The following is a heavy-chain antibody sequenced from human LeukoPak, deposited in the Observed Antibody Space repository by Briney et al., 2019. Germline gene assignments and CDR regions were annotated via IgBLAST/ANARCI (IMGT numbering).Heavy chain of an antibody. CDR1: GFTVSSNY. J-gene: IGHJ3*02. V-gene: IGHV3-53*01. Sequence: GGSLRLSCAASGFTVSSNYMSWVRQAPGKGLEWVSVIYSGGSTYYADSVKGRFTISRDNSKNTLYLQMNSLRAEDTAVYYCAGIYGDYSFDAFDIWGQGTMVTVSS. CDR2: IYSGGST. CDR3: AGIYGDYSFDAFDI. D-gene: IGHD4-17*01.